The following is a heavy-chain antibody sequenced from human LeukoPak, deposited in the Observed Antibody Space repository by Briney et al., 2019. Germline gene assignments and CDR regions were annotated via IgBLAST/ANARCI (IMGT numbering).Heavy chain of an antibody. CDR2: INPNSGGT. J-gene: IGHJ3*02. CDR3: ARVGDSSGSLLAFDI. D-gene: IGHD3-22*01. V-gene: IGHV1-2*04. CDR1: GYTFTGYY. Sequence: ASVKVSCKASGYTFTGYYMHWVRQAPGQGLEWVGWINPNSGGTNYAQKFQGWVTMTRDTSISTAYMELSRLRSDDTAVYYCARVGDSSGSLLAFDIWGQGTMVTVSS.